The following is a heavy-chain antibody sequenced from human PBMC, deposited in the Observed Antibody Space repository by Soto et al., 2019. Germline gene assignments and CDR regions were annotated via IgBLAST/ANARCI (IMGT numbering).Heavy chain of an antibody. CDR1: GYSFSTYD. CDR2: ISPKNGNT. J-gene: IGHJ5*02. V-gene: IGHV1-18*04. CDR3: ATSYDSGFDP. Sequence: ASVKVSCKASGYSFSTYDISWLRQAPGQGPEWMGRISPKNGNTNYAQNFQDRVTMTADTSSSTAYMELRGLRSDDTAKYYCATSYDSGFDPGGQGTLVTVS. D-gene: IGHD3-3*01.